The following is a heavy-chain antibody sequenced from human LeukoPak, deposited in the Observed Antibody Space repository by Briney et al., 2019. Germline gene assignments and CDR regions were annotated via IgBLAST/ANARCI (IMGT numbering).Heavy chain of an antibody. Sequence: GSLRLSCAASGFTFSDYSMSWIRQAPGKGLEWVSCISSSSVYTKYAESVKGRFTISRDNAKNSLYLQMSSLRAEDTAVYYCAGIIRGYNYGPAIYWGQGTLVIVSS. J-gene: IGHJ4*02. CDR1: GFTFSDYS. CDR2: ISSSSVYT. CDR3: AGIIRGYNYGPAIY. D-gene: IGHD5-18*01. V-gene: IGHV3-11*06.